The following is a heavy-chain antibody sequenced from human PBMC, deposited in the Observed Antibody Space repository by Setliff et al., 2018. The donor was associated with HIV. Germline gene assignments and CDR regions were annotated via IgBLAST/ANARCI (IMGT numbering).Heavy chain of an antibody. CDR2: IHYRGSN. D-gene: IGHD1-26*01. CDR1: GGSISSSTYY. CDR3: ARLPLRSGSPIDY. J-gene: IGHJ4*02. V-gene: IGHV4-39*07. Sequence: PSETLSLTCTVSGGSISSSTYYWGWIRQSPGKGLFWIGSIHYRGSNYYNASLKSRVTISLDTSKNQFSLKLSSVTAADTAVYYCARLPLRSGSPIDYWGQGTLVTVSS.